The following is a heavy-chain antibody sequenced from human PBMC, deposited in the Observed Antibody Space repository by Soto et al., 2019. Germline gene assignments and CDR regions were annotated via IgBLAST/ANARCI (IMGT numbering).Heavy chain of an antibody. D-gene: IGHD3-10*01. CDR2: INHSGST. CDR3: ARGRGHYYGSGSYYRAYYYYGMDV. CDR1: GGSFSGYY. V-gene: IGHV4-34*01. J-gene: IGHJ6*02. Sequence: SETLSLTCAVYGGSFSGYYWSWIRQPPGKGLEWIGEINHSGSTNYNPSLKSRVTISVDTSKNQFSLKLSSVTAADTAVYYCARGRGHYYGSGSYYRAYYYYGMDVWGQATTVTVSS.